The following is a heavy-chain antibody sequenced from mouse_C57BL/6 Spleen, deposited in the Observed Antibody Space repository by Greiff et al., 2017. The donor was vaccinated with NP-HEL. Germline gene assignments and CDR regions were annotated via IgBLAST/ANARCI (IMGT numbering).Heavy chain of an antibody. CDR3: ARRALYGSSYHWYFDV. V-gene: IGHV1-80*01. Sequence: QVQLQQSGAELVKPGASVKISCKASGYAFSSYWMNWVKQRPGKGLEWIGQIYPGDGDTNYNGKFKGKATLTADKSSSTAYMQLSSLTSEDSAVYFCARRALYGSSYHWYFDVWGTGTTVTVSS. D-gene: IGHD1-1*01. CDR2: IYPGDGDT. J-gene: IGHJ1*03. CDR1: GYAFSSYW.